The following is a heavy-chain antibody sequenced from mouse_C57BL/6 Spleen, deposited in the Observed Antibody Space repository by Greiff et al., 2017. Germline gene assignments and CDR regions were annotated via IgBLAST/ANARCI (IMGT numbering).Heavy chain of an antibody. CDR1: GYTFTSYW. CDR3: ARGTQGYWYFDV. V-gene: IGHV1-55*01. Sequence: QVQLQQPGAELVKPGASVKMSCKASGYTFTSYWITWVKQRPGQGLEWIGDIYPGSGSTNYNEKFKSKATLTVDTSSSTAYMQLSSLTSEDSAVYDCARGTQGYWYFDVWGTGTTVTVSS. CDR2: IYPGSGST. J-gene: IGHJ1*03.